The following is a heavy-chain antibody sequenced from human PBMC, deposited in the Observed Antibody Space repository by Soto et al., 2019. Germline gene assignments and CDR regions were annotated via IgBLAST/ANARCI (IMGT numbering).Heavy chain of an antibody. CDR3: ARDRALMSTMVRGVITS. Sequence: PGGSLRLSCAASGFTFSSYWMHWVRQAPGKGLVWVSRINSDGSSTSYADSVKGRFTISRDNAKNTLYLQMNSLRAEDTAVYYCARDRALMSTMVRGVITSWGQGTLVTVSS. J-gene: IGHJ5*02. V-gene: IGHV3-74*01. D-gene: IGHD3-10*01. CDR2: INSDGSST. CDR1: GFTFSSYW.